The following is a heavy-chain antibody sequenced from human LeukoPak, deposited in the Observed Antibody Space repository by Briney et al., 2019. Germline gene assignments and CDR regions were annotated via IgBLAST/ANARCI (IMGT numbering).Heavy chain of an antibody. V-gene: IGHV1-2*02. CDR1: GYTFTGYY. CDR3: ARDVRYFDWLSPLDYYYYYMDV. J-gene: IGHJ6*03. Sequence: ASVKVSCKASGYTFTGYYMHWVRQAPGQGLEWMGSINPNSGGTNYAQKFQGRVTMTRDTSIRTAYMELSRLRSDDTAVYYCARDVRYFDWLSPLDYYYYYMDVWGKGTTVTISS. D-gene: IGHD3-9*01. CDR2: INPNSGGT.